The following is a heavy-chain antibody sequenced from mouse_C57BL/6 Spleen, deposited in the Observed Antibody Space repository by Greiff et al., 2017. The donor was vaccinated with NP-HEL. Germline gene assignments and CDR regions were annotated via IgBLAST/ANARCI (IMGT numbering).Heavy chain of an antibody. V-gene: IGHV1-78*01. D-gene: IGHD4-1*01. J-gene: IGHJ1*03. CDR1: GYTFTDYT. Sequence: VQLQQSDAELVKPGASVKISCKASGYTFTDYTIHWMKQRPEQGLEWIGYIYPRDGSTKYNEKFKGKATLTADKSSSTAYMQLISLTSEDSAVYFCARTGTVYCDFDVWGTGTTVTVSS. CDR3: ARTGTVYCDFDV. CDR2: IYPRDGST.